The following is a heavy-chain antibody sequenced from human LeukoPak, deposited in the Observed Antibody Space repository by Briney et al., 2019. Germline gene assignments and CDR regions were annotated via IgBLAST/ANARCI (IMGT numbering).Heavy chain of an antibody. CDR1: SGSIGSSNYY. Sequence: SETLSLTCTVSSGSIGSSNYYWGWIRQPPGKGLEWIGSIYYSGIAYYNPTLKSRVTISVDASKSHFSLRLSSVTAADTAVYYCARQVNSMAGTHFDVWGLGTLVPVPS. CDR3: ARQVNSMAGTHFDV. V-gene: IGHV4-39*01. J-gene: IGHJ4*02. CDR2: IYYSGIA. D-gene: IGHD6-19*01.